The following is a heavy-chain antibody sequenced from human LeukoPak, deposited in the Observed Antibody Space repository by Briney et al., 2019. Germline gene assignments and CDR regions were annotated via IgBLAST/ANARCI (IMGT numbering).Heavy chain of an antibody. CDR1: GYSFSSYW. J-gene: IGHJ3*02. CDR2: IYPGDSDP. Sequence: GESLKISCKGSGYSFSSYWIAWVRQMPGKGLEWMGIIYPGDSDPTYSPSFQGQVTISADTSITTAYLQWNSLKASDTAMYYCARPVSQYYYDSSGYYGLSAFDIWGQGTMVTVSS. CDR3: ARPVSQYYYDSSGYYGLSAFDI. D-gene: IGHD3-22*01. V-gene: IGHV5-51*01.